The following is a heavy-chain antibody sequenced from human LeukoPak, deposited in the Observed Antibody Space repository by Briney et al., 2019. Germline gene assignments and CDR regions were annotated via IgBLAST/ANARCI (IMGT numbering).Heavy chain of an antibody. CDR2: ISSSSSTI. CDR1: GFTFSSYS. J-gene: IGHJ6*03. CDR3: ARDLGVVTYYDFWSGSPGHYYYYYMDV. D-gene: IGHD3-3*01. V-gene: IGHV3-48*01. Sequence: PGGSLRLSCAASGFTFSSYSMNWVRQAPGKGLEWVSYISSSSSTIYYADSVKGRFTISRDNAKNSLYLQMNSLRAEDTAVYYCARDLGVVTYYDFWSGSPGHYYYYYMDVWGKGTTVTVSS.